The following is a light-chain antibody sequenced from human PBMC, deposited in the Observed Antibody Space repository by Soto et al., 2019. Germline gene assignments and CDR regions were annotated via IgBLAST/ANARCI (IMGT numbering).Light chain of an antibody. CDR3: QQYKNWPPIT. Sequence: EIVMTQSPATLSVSPGGRATLSCRASQSVNSNYLAWYQQKPGQAPRLLIYGASTRATGIPARFSGSGSGTEFTLTISSLQSEDFGVYYCQQYKNWPPITFGQGTRLEIK. CDR2: GAS. CDR1: QSVNSN. J-gene: IGKJ5*01. V-gene: IGKV3D-15*01.